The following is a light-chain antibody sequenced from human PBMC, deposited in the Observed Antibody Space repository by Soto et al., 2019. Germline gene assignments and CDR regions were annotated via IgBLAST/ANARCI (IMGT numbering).Light chain of an antibody. J-gene: IGKJ1*01. CDR3: QQYYNYPLT. CDR2: KAS. Sequence: DIQMTQSPSTLSASVGDRVTITCRASQSISNRLAWYQQTPGKAPKLLIFKASTSQSGVPSSFSGSGSGTEFTLPISRLQPGDFATYYCQQYYNYPLTVGQGTKVEV. V-gene: IGKV1-5*03. CDR1: QSISNR.